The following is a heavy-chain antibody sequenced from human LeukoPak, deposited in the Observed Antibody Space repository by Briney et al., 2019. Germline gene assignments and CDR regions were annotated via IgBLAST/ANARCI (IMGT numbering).Heavy chain of an antibody. D-gene: IGHD5-24*01. CDR2: IWHDSSTK. Sequence: GTSLRLSCAASGFSFGSYGMHWVRQAPGKGLEWVTVIWHDSSTKYYADSVKGRFTISRDNSKNTLYLQMNSLRAEDTAVYYCAKDGVEMALDYWGQGTLVTVSS. CDR3: AKDGVEMALDY. J-gene: IGHJ4*02. CDR1: GFSFGSYG. V-gene: IGHV3-33*06.